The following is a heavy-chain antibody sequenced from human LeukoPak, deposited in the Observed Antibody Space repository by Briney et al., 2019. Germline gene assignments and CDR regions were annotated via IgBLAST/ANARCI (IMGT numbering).Heavy chain of an antibody. CDR3: ARVERWLQRAYYYGMDV. CDR2: ISYDGSNK. D-gene: IGHD5-24*01. J-gene: IGHJ6*02. V-gene: IGHV3-30-3*01. Sequence: GGSLRLSCAASGFTFSSYAMHWVRQAPGKGLEWVAVISYDGSNKYYVDSVKGRFTISRDNSKNTLYLQMNSLRAEDTAVYYCARVERWLQRAYYYGMDVWGQGTTVTVSS. CDR1: GFTFSSYA.